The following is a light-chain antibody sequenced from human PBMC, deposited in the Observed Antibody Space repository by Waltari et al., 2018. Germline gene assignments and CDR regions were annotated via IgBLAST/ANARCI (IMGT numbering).Light chain of an antibody. Sequence: QSVLTQPPSASGTPGQRVTISCSGSSSNIGPNYVYWYQHLPGTTPKLLISMNDHGPSGFPDRCSGSKSGTAASLDISGLRSEDEGDYYCAAWDGGVSGPHVFGTGTKVTVL. CDR3: AAWDGGVSGPHV. V-gene: IGLV1-47*01. J-gene: IGLJ1*01. CDR2: MND. CDR1: SSNIGPNY.